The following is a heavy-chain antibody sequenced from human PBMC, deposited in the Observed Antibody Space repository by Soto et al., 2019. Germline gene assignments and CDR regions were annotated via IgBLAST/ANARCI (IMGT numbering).Heavy chain of an antibody. D-gene: IGHD3-10*01. J-gene: IGHJ4*02. CDR2: ISPMFGAA. V-gene: IGHV1-69*19. Sequence: QVQLVQSGAEMKKPGSSVKVSCQSSVCTFNTYAMNGVRQAPGQGPEWMGDISPMFGAASYASKFQVRFTITADESTGTSYMQLSSLTSEDTALYFCAREVQVHTPAFVYWGQGTLVTVSS. CDR1: VCTFNTYA. CDR3: AREVQVHTPAFVY.